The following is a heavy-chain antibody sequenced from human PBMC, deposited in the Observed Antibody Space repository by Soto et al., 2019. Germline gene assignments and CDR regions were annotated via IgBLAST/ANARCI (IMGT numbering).Heavy chain of an antibody. Sequence: QVQLQESGPGLVKPSQTLSLTCTVSGGSISSGDYYWSWIRQPPGKGLEWIGYIYYSGSTYYNPYLKSRVTISVDTSKNQSSLKLGSLTAADTAVYYCARAADNYREFWELDAFDIWGQGTMVTVSS. CDR2: IYYSGST. CDR3: ARAADNYREFWELDAFDI. J-gene: IGHJ3*02. V-gene: IGHV4-30-4*01. CDR1: GGSISSGDYY. D-gene: IGHD3-16*01.